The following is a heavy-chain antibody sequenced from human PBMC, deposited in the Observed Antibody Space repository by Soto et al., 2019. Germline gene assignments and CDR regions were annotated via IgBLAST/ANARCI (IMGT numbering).Heavy chain of an antibody. D-gene: IGHD1-1*01. J-gene: IGHJ6*02. CDR1: GSTVPRYC. CDR3: ARDTSRRQIYRGMDV. V-gene: IGHV1-18*01. Sequence: ASVKVSFKPSGSTVPRYCLSWVRQAPGQGLEWMALFNPYNGNTTYSQNLHGRITITTDTSTSIVFMELRSLRSEDTAVYFCARDTSRRQIYRGMDVWGQGTKVTVSS. CDR2: FNPYNGNT.